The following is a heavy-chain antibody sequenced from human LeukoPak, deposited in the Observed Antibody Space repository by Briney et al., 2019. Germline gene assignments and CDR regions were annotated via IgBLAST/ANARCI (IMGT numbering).Heavy chain of an antibody. CDR3: ARETTVVTPGKFDY. CDR1: GGTFSSYA. V-gene: IGHV1-69*13. CDR2: IIPIFGTA. D-gene: IGHD4-23*01. Sequence: ASVKVSCKASGGTFSSYAISWVRQAPGQGLEWMGGIIPIFGTANYAQKFQGRVTITADESTSTAYMELSSLRSEDTAVYYCARETTVVTPGKFDYWGQGTLVTLSS. J-gene: IGHJ4*02.